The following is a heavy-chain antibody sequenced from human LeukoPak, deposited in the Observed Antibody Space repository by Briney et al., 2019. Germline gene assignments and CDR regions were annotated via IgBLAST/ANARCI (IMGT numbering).Heavy chain of an antibody. CDR1: GYTFSGYY. D-gene: IGHD3-10*01. Sequence: GASVKVSCKASGYTFSGYYIHWVRQAPGQGLEWMGWINPNSGGTNYAQKFQGRVTMTRDTSISTAYMELSRLRSDDTAVYYCARGFRGVFPTGYYYYMDVWGKGTTVTVSS. J-gene: IGHJ6*03. V-gene: IGHV1-2*02. CDR3: ARGFRGVFPTGYYYYMDV. CDR2: INPNSGGT.